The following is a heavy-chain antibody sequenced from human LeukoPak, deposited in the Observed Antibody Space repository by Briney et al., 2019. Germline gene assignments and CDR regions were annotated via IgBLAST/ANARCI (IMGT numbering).Heavy chain of an antibody. CDR3: ARARSGSHAFDI. V-gene: IGHV3-21*01. Sequence: GSLTLSCAASGFTFSSYSMNWVRQAPGKGLEWVSSISSSSSYIYYADSVKGRFTSSRDNAKNSLYLQMNSLRAEDTAVYYCARARSGSHAFDIWGQGTMVTVSS. CDR2: ISSSSSYI. CDR1: GFTFSSYS. D-gene: IGHD3-10*01. J-gene: IGHJ3*02.